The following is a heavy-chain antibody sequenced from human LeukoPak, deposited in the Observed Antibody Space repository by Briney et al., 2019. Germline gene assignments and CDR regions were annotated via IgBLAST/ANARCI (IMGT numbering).Heavy chain of an antibody. V-gene: IGHV3-21*01. CDR2: ISSSSSYI. J-gene: IGHJ1*01. Sequence: GGSLRLSCAASGFTFSSYSMNWVRQAPGKGLEWVSSISSSSSYIYYADSVKGRFTISRDNAKNSLYLQMNSLRAEDTAVYYCARGYDIFSGYFMRGAWGQDTGVTVSS. CDR1: GFTFSSYS. D-gene: IGHD3-9*01. CDR3: ARGYDIFSGYFMRGA.